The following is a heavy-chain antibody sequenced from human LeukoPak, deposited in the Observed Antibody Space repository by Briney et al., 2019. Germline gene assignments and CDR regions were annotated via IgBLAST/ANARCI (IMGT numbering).Heavy chain of an antibody. CDR1: AFTFSSYE. CDR3: ARGGIQLWRTFDY. V-gene: IGHV3-48*03. D-gene: IGHD5-18*01. J-gene: IGHJ4*02. Sequence: GGSLRLSCAASAFTFSSYEMNWVRQAPGKGLEWVSYISSSGSTIYYADSVKGRFTISRDNAKNSLYLQMNSLRAEDTAVYYCARGGIQLWRTFDYWGQGTLVTVSS. CDR2: ISSSGSTI.